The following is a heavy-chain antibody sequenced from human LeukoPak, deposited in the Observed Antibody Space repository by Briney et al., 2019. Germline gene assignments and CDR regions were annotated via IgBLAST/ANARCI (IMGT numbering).Heavy chain of an antibody. CDR1: GFTFSSYS. Sequence: GGSLRLSCAASGFTFSSYSMNWVLQAPGKGLEWVSSISSSSSYIYYADSVKGRFTISRDNAKNSLYLQMNSLRAEDTAVYYCVRDSGVLDYYYYYMDVWGKGTTVTVSS. CDR3: VRDSGVLDYYYYYMDV. CDR2: ISSSSSYI. J-gene: IGHJ6*03. V-gene: IGHV3-21*01. D-gene: IGHD1-26*01.